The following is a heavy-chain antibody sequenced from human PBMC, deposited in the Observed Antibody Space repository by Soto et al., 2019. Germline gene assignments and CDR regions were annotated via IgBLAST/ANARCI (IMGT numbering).Heavy chain of an antibody. CDR2: MNPNSGNT. Sequence: ASVKVSCKASGYTFTSYDINWVRQATGQGLEWMGWMNPNSGNTGYAQKFQGRVTMTRNTSISTAYMELSSLRSEDTAVYYCARSPARTWATVFYYGMDVWGQGTTVTVSS. V-gene: IGHV1-8*01. CDR1: GYTFTSYD. J-gene: IGHJ6*02. CDR3: ARSPARTWATVFYYGMDV. D-gene: IGHD2-21*02.